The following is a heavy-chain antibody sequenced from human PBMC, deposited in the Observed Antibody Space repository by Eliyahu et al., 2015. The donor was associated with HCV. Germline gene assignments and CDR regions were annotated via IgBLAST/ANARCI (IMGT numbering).Heavy chain of an antibody. D-gene: IGHD1-1*01. V-gene: IGHV5-10-1*03. CDR1: GYNFANYW. CDR2: IDPGCSHT. Sequence: EVQLVQSGAEVKKPGESLRISCKGSGYNFANYWISWVRQMPGKGLEWLGKIDPGCSHTSYSPSFQGHVTISADKSISTAYLQWNSLKASDSGMYYCASHDCGTCPNFDHWGQGTVVTVSS. CDR3: ASHDCGTCPNFDH. J-gene: IGHJ4*02.